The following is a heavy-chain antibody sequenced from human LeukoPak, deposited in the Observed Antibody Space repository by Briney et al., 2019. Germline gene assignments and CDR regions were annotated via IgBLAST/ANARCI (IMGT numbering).Heavy chain of an antibody. Sequence: GRSLRLSCAASGFTFSSYGMHWVRQAPGKGLEWVAVIWYDGSNKYYADSVKGRFTISRGNSKNTLYLQMNSLRAEDTAVYYCAKDRRIVVVTAMDYWGQGTLVTVSS. CDR3: AKDRRIVVVTAMDY. D-gene: IGHD2-21*02. J-gene: IGHJ4*02. CDR2: IWYDGSNK. CDR1: GFTFSSYG. V-gene: IGHV3-33*06.